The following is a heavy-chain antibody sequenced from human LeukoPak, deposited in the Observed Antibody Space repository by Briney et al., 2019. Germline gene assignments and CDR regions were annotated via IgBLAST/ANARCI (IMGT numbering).Heavy chain of an antibody. Sequence: GGSLRLSCEASGFTFSAYQMSWIRQAPGKGLEWVSYIGGSDSTMSYADSVKGRFTISRDNAKNSLYLQMNSLRAEDTAVYYCARDIQYIGSTYYFDLWGQGTLVTVSS. CDR3: ARDIQYIGSTYYFDL. CDR1: GFTFSAYQ. CDR2: IGGSDSTM. J-gene: IGHJ4*02. V-gene: IGHV3-11*01. D-gene: IGHD1-26*01.